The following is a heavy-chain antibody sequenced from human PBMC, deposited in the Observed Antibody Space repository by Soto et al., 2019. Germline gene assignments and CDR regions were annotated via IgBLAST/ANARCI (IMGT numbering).Heavy chain of an antibody. D-gene: IGHD3-22*01. Sequence: QITLKESGPPLVKPTQTLTLTCTFSGFSLSTSGVGVGWIRQPPGKALEWLALIYWDDDKRYSPSLKSRLTITKDTSKNQVVLTMTNMDPVDTATYYCAHRGMRYYDSSGLSAEYFQHWGQGTLVTVSS. V-gene: IGHV2-5*02. J-gene: IGHJ1*01. CDR1: GFSLSTSGVG. CDR2: IYWDDDK. CDR3: AHRGMRYYDSSGLSAEYFQH.